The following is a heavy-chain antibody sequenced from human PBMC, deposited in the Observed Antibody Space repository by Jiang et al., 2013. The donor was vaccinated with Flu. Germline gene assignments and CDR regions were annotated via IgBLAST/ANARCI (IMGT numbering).Heavy chain of an antibody. J-gene: IGHJ3*02. V-gene: IGHV1-46*01. CDR2: NPGGGSP. D-gene: IGHD6-13*01. Sequence: NPGGGSPRYSQKFQARVTMARDTSTSTVYMEVSGLRSEDTAVYYCARVHSTGSNWDDAFDIWGQGTMVTVSS. CDR3: ARVHSTGSNWDDAFDI.